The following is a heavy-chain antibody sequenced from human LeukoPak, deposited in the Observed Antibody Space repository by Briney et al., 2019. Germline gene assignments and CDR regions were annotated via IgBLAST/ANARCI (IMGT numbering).Heavy chain of an antibody. CDR1: GFTFSSYS. V-gene: IGHV3-48*01. CDR3: ARGRHSSGWHPA. Sequence: PGGSLRLSCAASGFTFSSYSMNWVRQAPGKGLEWVSYISSSSSTIYYADSVKGRFTISRDNAKNSLYLQMNSLRAEGTAVYYCARGRHSSGWHPAGGQGTLVTVSS. CDR2: ISSSSSTI. J-gene: IGHJ4*02. D-gene: IGHD6-19*01.